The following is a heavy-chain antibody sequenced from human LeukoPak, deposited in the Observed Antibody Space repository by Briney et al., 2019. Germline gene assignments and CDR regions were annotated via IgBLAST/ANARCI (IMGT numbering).Heavy chain of an antibody. CDR2: IYPGDSET. J-gene: IGHJ3*02. V-gene: IGHV5-51*01. CDR3: ARRNFFDI. Sequence: GESLRISCKGSGYRFTTYWIAWVRQMPGKGLEWMGIIYPGDSETRYSPSFQGQVTISADKSISTAYLQWSSLKASDTAMYFCARRNFFDIWGQGTMVTVSS. D-gene: IGHD2-21*01. CDR1: GYRFTTYW.